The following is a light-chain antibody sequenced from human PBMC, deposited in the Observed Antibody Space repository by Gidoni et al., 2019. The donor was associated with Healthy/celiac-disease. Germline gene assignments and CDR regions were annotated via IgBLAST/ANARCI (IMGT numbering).Light chain of an antibody. Sequence: EIVLTQSPATLSLSPGERATLSCRASQSVNSYLAWYQQKPGQAPRLLIYDASNRATGIPARFSGSGSGTDFTLTISSLEPEDFAVYYCQQRSNSLTFGGXTKVEIK. CDR1: QSVNSY. CDR3: QQRSNSLT. CDR2: DAS. V-gene: IGKV3-11*01. J-gene: IGKJ4*01.